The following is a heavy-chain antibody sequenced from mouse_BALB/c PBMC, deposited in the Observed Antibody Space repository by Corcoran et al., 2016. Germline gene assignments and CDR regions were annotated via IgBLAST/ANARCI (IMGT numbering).Heavy chain of an antibody. CDR3: ARDPFAMDY. J-gene: IGHJ4*01. Sequence: QIQLVQSGPELKKPGETVKISCKASGYTFTTNGMNWVKQAPGKGLKWMGWINTYTGEPTYADDFKGRFAFSLETSASTAYLQINNHKNEDTATYFCARDPFAMDYWGQGTAVTVSS. V-gene: IGHV9-3-1*01. CDR2: INTYTGEP. CDR1: GYTFTTNG.